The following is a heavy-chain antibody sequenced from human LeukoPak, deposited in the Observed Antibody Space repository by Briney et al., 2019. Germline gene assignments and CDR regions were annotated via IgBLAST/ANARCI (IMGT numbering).Heavy chain of an antibody. CDR2: ISYDGSNK. D-gene: IGHD6-19*01. Sequence: GGSLRLSCAASGFTFSSYGMHWVRQAPGKGLEGVAVISYDGSNKYYADSVKGRFTISRDNSKNTLYLQMNSLRAEDTAVYYCAKSQTAGAVADYWGQGTLVTVSS. CDR3: AKSQTAGAVADY. J-gene: IGHJ4*02. CDR1: GFTFSSYG. V-gene: IGHV3-30*18.